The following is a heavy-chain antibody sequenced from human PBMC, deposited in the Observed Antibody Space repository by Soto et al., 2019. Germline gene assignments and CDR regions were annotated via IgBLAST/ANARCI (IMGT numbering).Heavy chain of an antibody. D-gene: IGHD6-6*01. CDR1: GFTFSSYA. J-gene: IGHJ6*02. Sequence: GGSLRISCAASGFTFSSYAMSWVRQAPGKGLEWVSAISGSGGSTYYADSVKGRFTISRDNSKNTLYLQMNSLRAEDTAVYYCAKGSSSSWYYYGMDVWGQGTTVTVSS. CDR3: AKGSSSSWYYYGMDV. V-gene: IGHV3-23*01. CDR2: ISGSGGST.